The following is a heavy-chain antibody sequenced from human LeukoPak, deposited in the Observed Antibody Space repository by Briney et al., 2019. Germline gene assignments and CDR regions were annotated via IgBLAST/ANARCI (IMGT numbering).Heavy chain of an antibody. CDR3: ARQLYVSGSYYAPMDV. V-gene: IGHV4-39*01. CDR2: VHYSGST. CDR1: GGSISSSSYF. J-gene: IGHJ6*03. Sequence: PSETLSLTCSVSGGSISSSSYFWGWIRQPPGKGLEWIASVHYSGSTYYNPSLKSRVTISIDTSKNQFSLKLTSMTAADTAVYFCARQLYVSGSYYAPMDVWGKGTTVMISS. D-gene: IGHD3-10*01.